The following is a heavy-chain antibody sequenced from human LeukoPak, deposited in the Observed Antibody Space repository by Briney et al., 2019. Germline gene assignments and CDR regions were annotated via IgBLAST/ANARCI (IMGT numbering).Heavy chain of an antibody. D-gene: IGHD4-17*01. CDR1: GGSFSGYS. CDR2: INHSGST. J-gene: IGHJ6*03. CDR3: ARTRGSYGDSENYYYYYMDV. Sequence: SETLSLTCAVYGGSFSGYSWSWIRQPPGKGLEWIGEINHSGSTNYNPSLKSRVTISVDTSKNQFSLKLSSVTAADTAVYYCARTRGSYGDSENYYYYYMDVWGKGTTVTVSS. V-gene: IGHV4-34*01.